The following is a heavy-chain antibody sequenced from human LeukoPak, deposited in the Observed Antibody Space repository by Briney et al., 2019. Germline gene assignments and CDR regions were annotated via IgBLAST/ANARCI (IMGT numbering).Heavy chain of an antibody. V-gene: IGHV3-15*01. CDR2: VKTKNDGGTT. CDR3: TTGYYDSSGYYNP. CDR1: GFTFTNAW. J-gene: IGHJ5*02. D-gene: IGHD3-22*01. Sequence: PGGSLRLSCTTSGFTFTNAWMGWVRQAPGKGLEWVGRVKTKNDGGTTDSAAPVKGTFTISRDDSKNTVYLQMNSLETEDTAVYYCTTGYYDSSGYYNPWGQGTLVSVSS.